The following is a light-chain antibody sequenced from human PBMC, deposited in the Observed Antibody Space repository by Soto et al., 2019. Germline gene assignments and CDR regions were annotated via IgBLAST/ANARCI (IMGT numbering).Light chain of an antibody. V-gene: IGKV3-20*01. J-gene: IGKJ4*01. Sequence: EIVLTQSPGTLSLSPGERVTLSCRASQIVTSSSLAWYQQKPGQAPRLLIYAASSRATGIPDRFSGSGSGTDFTLTISRLEPEDLAVYYCQQYGVSPTFGGGSKVEIK. CDR3: QQYGVSPT. CDR2: AAS. CDR1: QIVTSSS.